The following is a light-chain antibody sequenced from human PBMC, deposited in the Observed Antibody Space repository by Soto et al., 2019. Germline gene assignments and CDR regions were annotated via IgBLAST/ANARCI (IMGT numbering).Light chain of an antibody. CDR2: NTN. J-gene: IGLJ3*02. V-gene: IGLV7-43*01. CDR3: LLYYGGSWV. CDR1: TEAVTTGYY. Sequence: QAVVTQEPSLTVSPGGTVTLTCASSTEAVTTGYYPSWFQHKPGHAPRALIYNTNDKHSWTPARLSGSLLGDKAALTLSGVQPEDEAEYYCLLYYGGSWVFGGGTKLTVL.